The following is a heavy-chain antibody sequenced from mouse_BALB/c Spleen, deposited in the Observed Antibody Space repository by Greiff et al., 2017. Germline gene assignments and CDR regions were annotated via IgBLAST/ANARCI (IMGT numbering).Heavy chain of an antibody. Sequence: VQLQQSGAELVKPGASVKLSCTASGFNIKDTYMHWVKQRPEQGLEWIGRIDPANGNTKYDPKFQGKATITADTSSNTAYLQLSSLTSEDTAVYYCASPPTGVATDWYFDVWGAGTTVTVSS. V-gene: IGHV14-3*02. D-gene: IGHD1-1*01. J-gene: IGHJ1*01. CDR1: GFNIKDTY. CDR2: IDPANGNT. CDR3: ASPPTGVATDWYFDV.